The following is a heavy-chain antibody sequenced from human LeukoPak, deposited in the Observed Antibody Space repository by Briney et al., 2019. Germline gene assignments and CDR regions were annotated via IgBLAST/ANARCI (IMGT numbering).Heavy chain of an antibody. J-gene: IGHJ6*03. CDR2: ISSSSSYI. Sequence: GGSLRLSCAASGFTVSRNYMSWVRQAPGKGLEWVSSISSSSSYIYYADSVKGRFTISRDNAKNSLCLQMNSLRAEDTAVYYCARDSGVDYYYYYMDVWGKGTTVTVSS. V-gene: IGHV3-21*01. CDR1: GFTVSRNY. D-gene: IGHD2-8*02. CDR3: ARDSGVDYYYYYMDV.